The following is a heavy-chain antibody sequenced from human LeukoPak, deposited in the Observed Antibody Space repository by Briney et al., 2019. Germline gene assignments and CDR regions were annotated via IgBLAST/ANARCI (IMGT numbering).Heavy chain of an antibody. CDR1: GGSFSGYY. Sequence: SETLSLTCAVYGGSFSGYYWSWIRQPPGKGLEWIGEINHSGSTNYNPSLKSRVTISVDTSKNQFSLKLSSVTAADTAVYYCARGGAPDIVVVVAATHTQYYFDYWGQGTLVTVSS. J-gene: IGHJ4*02. CDR3: ARGGAPDIVVVVAATHTQYYFDY. D-gene: IGHD2-15*01. V-gene: IGHV4-34*01. CDR2: INHSGST.